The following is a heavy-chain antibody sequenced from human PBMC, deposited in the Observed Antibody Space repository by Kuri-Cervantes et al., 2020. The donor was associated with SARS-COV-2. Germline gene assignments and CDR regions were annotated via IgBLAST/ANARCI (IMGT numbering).Heavy chain of an antibody. CDR2: IRSKAYGGTT. Sequence: GGSLRLSCAASGFTFNDYCMGWVRQAPGKGLEWVGFIRSKAYGGTTEYAASVKGRFTISRDDSKSIAYLQMNSLKTEDTAVYYCTRHDFWSAYYFDYWGQGTLVTVSS. D-gene: IGHD3-3*01. CDR1: GFTFNDYC. CDR3: TRHDFWSAYYFDY. J-gene: IGHJ4*02. V-gene: IGHV3-49*04.